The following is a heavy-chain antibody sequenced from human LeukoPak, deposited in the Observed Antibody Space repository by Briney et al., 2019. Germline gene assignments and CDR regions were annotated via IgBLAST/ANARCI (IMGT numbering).Heavy chain of an antibody. J-gene: IGHJ3*02. V-gene: IGHV4-61*08. CDR3: AREVVRDYYDSSGYYHAFDI. CDR2: IYYSGST. CDR1: GGSISSGGYS. D-gene: IGHD3-22*01. Sequence: SETLSLTCAVSGGSISSGGYSWSWIRQPPGKGLEWIGYIYYSGSTNYNPSLKSRVTISVDTSKNQFSLKLSSVTAADTAVYYCAREVVRDYYDSSGYYHAFDIWGQGTMVTVSS.